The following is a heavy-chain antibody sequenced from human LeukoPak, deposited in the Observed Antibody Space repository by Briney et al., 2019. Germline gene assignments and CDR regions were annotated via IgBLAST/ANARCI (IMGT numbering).Heavy chain of an antibody. CDR2: IYSGGST. Sequence: GGSLRLSCAASGFTVSSNYMSWVRQAPGKGLEWVSVIYSGGSTYYADSVKGRFTISRDNSKNTLYLQMNSLRAEDTAVYYCARGLQGDYGPDRDNNWGQGTLVTVSS. CDR3: ARGLQGDYGPDRDNN. CDR1: GFTVSSNY. J-gene: IGHJ4*02. V-gene: IGHV3-66*01. D-gene: IGHD4-17*01.